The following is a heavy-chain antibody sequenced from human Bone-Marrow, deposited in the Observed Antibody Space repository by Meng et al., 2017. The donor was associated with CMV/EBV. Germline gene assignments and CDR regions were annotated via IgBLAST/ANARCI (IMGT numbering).Heavy chain of an antibody. CDR3: ARSIVVVVAANDY. D-gene: IGHD2-15*01. J-gene: IGHJ4*02. CDR2: ISSSSSYI. V-gene: IGHV3-21*01. CDR1: GFTFSSYS. Sequence: GGSLRLSCAASGFTFSSYSMNWVRQAPGKGLEWVSSISSSSSYIYYADSVKGRFTISRDNAKNSLYLQMNSLRAEDTAVYYCARSIVVVVAANDYWGQGTLVTVSS.